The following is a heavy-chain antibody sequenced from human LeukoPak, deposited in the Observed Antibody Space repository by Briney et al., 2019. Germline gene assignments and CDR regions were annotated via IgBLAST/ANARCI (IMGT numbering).Heavy chain of an antibody. CDR2: IYYSGST. Sequence: SQTLSLTCTVSGGSISSGDYYWSWIRQPPGKGLEWIGYIYYSGSTYYNPSLKSRVTISVDTSKNQFSLKLSSVTAADTAVYYCARALGNDFWSGYPFDYWGRGTLVTVSS. CDR3: ARALGNDFWSGYPFDY. D-gene: IGHD3-3*01. J-gene: IGHJ4*02. V-gene: IGHV4-30-4*01. CDR1: GGSISSGDYY.